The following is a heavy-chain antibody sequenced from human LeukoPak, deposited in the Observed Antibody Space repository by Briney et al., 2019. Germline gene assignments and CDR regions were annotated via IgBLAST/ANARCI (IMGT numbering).Heavy chain of an antibody. CDR1: GGSFSGYF. CDR3: ASSFYYDSRDY. Sequence: PSETLSLTCVVYGGSFSGYFWSWIRQPPGKGLEWIGEITPSGSTNYSPALKSRVSISIDTSKKKLSLRLTSVTAADSAVYYCASSFYYDSRDYWGQGTLVTVSS. J-gene: IGHJ4*02. D-gene: IGHD3-22*01. CDR2: ITPSGST. V-gene: IGHV4-34*01.